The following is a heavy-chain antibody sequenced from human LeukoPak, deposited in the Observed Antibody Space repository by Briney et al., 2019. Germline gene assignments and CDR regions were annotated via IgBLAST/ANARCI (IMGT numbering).Heavy chain of an antibody. CDR2: INHSGST. J-gene: IGHJ4*02. CDR1: GGSFSGYY. V-gene: IGHV4-34*01. Sequence: SETLSLTCAVYGGSFSGYYWSWIRQPPGKGLEWIGEINHSGSTNYNPSLKSRVTISVDTSKNQFSLKLSSVTAADTAVYYCARKLLQRFDYWGQGALVTVSS. D-gene: IGHD2/OR15-2a*01. CDR3: ARKLLQRFDY.